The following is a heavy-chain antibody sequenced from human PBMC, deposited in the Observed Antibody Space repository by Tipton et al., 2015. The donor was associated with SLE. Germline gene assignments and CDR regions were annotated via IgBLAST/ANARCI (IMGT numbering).Heavy chain of an antibody. CDR1: GFTFGDFA. Sequence: GSLRLSCAASGFTFGDFAMHWVRQAPGKGLEWVSYISSSGASVHYADSVRGRFTISRDNTDNSLYLQMNSLRVEDTAVYYCATTRLVGPSDHWGQGTLVTVSS. V-gene: IGHV3-11*01. J-gene: IGHJ4*02. CDR2: ISSSGASV. D-gene: IGHD3-16*01. CDR3: ATTRLVGPSDH.